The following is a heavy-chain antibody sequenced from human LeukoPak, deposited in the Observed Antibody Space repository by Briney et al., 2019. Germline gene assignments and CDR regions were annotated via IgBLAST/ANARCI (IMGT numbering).Heavy chain of an antibody. CDR1: GYTFTSYA. Sequence: ASVKVSCKASGYTFTSYAMNWVRQAPGQGLEWMGWINTNTGNPTYAQGFTGRFVFSLGTSVSTAYLQISSLKAEDTAVYYCARDGGGHYYDSSIDYWGQGTLVTVSS. V-gene: IGHV7-4-1*02. CDR2: INTNTGNP. CDR3: ARDGGGHYYDSSIDY. D-gene: IGHD3-22*01. J-gene: IGHJ4*02.